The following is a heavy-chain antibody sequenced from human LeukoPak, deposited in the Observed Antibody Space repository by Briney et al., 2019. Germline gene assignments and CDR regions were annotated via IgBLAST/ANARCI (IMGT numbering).Heavy chain of an antibody. CDR2: TYYRSKWYN. CDR1: GDSVSSNSAA. J-gene: IGHJ6*02. CDR3: ARGWGMDV. Sequence: SQTLSRTCAISGDSVSSNSAAWNWIRQSPSRGLEWLGRTYYRSKWYNEYSVSVQSRLTISSDTSKNQFSLQLNSVTPEDTAVYYCARGWGMDVWGQGTTVTVSS. V-gene: IGHV6-1*01.